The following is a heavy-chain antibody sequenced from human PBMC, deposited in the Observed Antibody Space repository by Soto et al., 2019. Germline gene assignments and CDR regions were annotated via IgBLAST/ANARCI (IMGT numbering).Heavy chain of an antibody. V-gene: IGHV3-11*01. CDR2: ISSSGSTI. Sequence: KAGGSLRLSCAASGFTFSDYYMSWIRQAPGKGLEWVSYISSSGSTIYYADSVKGRFTISRDNAKNSLYLQMNSLRAEDTAVYYCARDMALGMVRGVIIPPMDVWGKGTTVTVSS. CDR1: GFTFSDYY. D-gene: IGHD3-10*01. CDR3: ARDMALGMVRGVIIPPMDV. J-gene: IGHJ6*03.